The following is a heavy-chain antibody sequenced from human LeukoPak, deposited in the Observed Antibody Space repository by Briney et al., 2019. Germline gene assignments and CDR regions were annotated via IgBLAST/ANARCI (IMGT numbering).Heavy chain of an antibody. V-gene: IGHV1-8*03. Sequence: GSVKVSCKASGYTFTSYDINWGRQATGQRLEWMGWMNPNSGNTGYAQKFQGRVTITRNTSISTAYMELSRLRSDDTAVYYCARGTWSGSFDYWGQGTLVTVSS. CDR3: ARGTWSGSFDY. D-gene: IGHD3-3*01. CDR1: GYTFTSYD. CDR2: MNPNSGNT. J-gene: IGHJ4*02.